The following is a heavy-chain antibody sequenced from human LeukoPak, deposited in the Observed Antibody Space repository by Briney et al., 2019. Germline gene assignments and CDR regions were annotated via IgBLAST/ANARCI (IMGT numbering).Heavy chain of an antibody. Sequence: GSSVKVSCKASGGTFSSYAISWVRQAPGQGLEWMGGIIPIFGAANYAQKFQGRVTITTDESTSTAYMELSSLRSEDTAVYYCARVTLYNWNSNWFDPWGQGTLVTVSS. CDR1: GGTFSSYA. D-gene: IGHD1-7*01. CDR3: ARVTLYNWNSNWFDP. J-gene: IGHJ5*02. CDR2: IIPIFGAA. V-gene: IGHV1-69*05.